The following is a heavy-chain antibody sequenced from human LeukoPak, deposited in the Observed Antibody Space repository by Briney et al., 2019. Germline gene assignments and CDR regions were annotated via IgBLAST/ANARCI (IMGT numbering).Heavy chain of an antibody. CDR3: VTYYVNGGGRGH. Sequence: SETLSLTCTVSGASVSSGDYHWSSVRHATGKGLEWIGHNGDPSYNPSLKSRVVISIDTSRNQFSLRLNSVTAADTATYFCVTYYVNGGGRGHWGPGALVTVSS. V-gene: IGHV4-61*08. D-gene: IGHD3-16*01. J-gene: IGHJ4*02. CDR2: NGDP. CDR1: GASVSSGDYH.